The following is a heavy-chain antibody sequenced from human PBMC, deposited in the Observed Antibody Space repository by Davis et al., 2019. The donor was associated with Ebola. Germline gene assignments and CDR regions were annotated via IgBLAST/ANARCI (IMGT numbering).Heavy chain of an antibody. CDR2: IYTSGST. Sequence: SETLSLTCTVSGGSISSYYWSWIRQPPGKGLEWIGYIYTSGSTNYNPSLTIRVTIAIDTSKNQFSLNLSSVTAADTAVYYCASTPTVLGDFFDYWGQGTLVTVSS. CDR1: GGSISSYY. V-gene: IGHV4-4*09. D-gene: IGHD3-16*01. J-gene: IGHJ4*02. CDR3: ASTPTVLGDFFDY.